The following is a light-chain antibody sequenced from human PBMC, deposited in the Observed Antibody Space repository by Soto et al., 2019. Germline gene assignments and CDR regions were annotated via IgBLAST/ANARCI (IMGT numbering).Light chain of an antibody. CDR2: GAY. CDR3: QQYGSLPKT. J-gene: IGKJ1*01. Sequence: ETVLTQSPGILSLSPGERATLSCRASQSVRSDYLAWFQQKPGQAPRLLIYGAYTRAAGIPDRFDGSGSGTDLTLTITRLEPEDFAVYYCQQYGSLPKTCGQGTKVDI. V-gene: IGKV3-20*01. CDR1: QSVRSDY.